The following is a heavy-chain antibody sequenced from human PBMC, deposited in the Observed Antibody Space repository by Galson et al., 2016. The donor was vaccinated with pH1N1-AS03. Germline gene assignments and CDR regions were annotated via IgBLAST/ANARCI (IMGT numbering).Heavy chain of an antibody. J-gene: IGHJ6*02. V-gene: IGHV1-2*04. CDR1: GYIFTGFY. Sequence: SVKVSCKASGYIFTGFYVHRVRQAPGQGLEWMGWINPNNGATNYAQKFQAWVTMTGDTSISTAYMELYGLKSDDTAVYYCARDPRGPCSSATCATTYYFGMDVWGQGTTVIVSS. CDR2: INPNNGAT. D-gene: IGHD1-26*01. CDR3: ARDPRGPCSSATCATTYYFGMDV.